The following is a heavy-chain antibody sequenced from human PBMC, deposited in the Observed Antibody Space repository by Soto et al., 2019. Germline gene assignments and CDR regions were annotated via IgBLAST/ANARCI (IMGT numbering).Heavy chain of an antibody. V-gene: IGHV4-30-2*01. CDR1: GGSISSGGYS. CDR3: ARFTIPGGFDP. D-gene: IGHD2-21*01. CDR2: IYHSGST. Sequence: QLQLQESGSGLVRPSQTLSLTCAVSGGSISSGGYSWNWIRQPPGKGLEWIGYIYHSGSTYYNPSLKSRVTISVDRSKNQFSLKLSSVTAADTAVYYCARFTIPGGFDPWGQGTLVTVSS. J-gene: IGHJ5*02.